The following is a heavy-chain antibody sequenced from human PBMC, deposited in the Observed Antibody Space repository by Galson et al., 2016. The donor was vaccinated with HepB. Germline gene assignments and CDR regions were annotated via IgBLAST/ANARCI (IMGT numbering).Heavy chain of an antibody. D-gene: IGHD3-10*01. CDR1: GFTFSNYA. Sequence: SLRLSCAASGFTFSNYAMNWVRQTPGKGLEWVATIGTGSNIHYADFVRGRFIASRDNARNTVYLQMDNVRVEDTAKYHCVTWLAAHFDQWGQGTRVTVSS. V-gene: IGHV3-23*01. CDR2: TIGTGSNI. CDR3: VTWLAAHFDQ. J-gene: IGHJ4*02.